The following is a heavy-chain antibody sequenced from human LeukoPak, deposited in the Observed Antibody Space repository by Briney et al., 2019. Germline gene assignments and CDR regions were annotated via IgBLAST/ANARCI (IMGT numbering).Heavy chain of an antibody. CDR2: IIPIFGTA. Sequence: ASVKVSCKASGGTFSSYAISWVRQAPGQGLEWMGGIIPIFGTANYAQKFQGRVTITADESTSTAYMELSSLRFEDTAVYYCARRRVEMATIDYYYYMDVWGKGTTVTVSS. V-gene: IGHV1-69*13. J-gene: IGHJ6*03. D-gene: IGHD5-24*01. CDR1: GGTFSSYA. CDR3: ARRRVEMATIDYYYYMDV.